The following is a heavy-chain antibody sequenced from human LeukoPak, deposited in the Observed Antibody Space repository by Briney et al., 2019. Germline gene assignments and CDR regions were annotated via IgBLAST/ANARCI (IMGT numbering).Heavy chain of an antibody. CDR2: IYHSGST. CDR3: ASTHGYCSGGSCYRNAFDI. D-gene: IGHD2-15*01. J-gene: IGHJ3*02. V-gene: IGHV4-39*07. CDR1: GGSISSSDYY. Sequence: SETLSLTCTVSGGSISSSDYYWGWIRQPPGKGLEWIGSIYHSGSTYYNPSLKSRVTISVDTSKNQFSLKLSSVTAADTAVYYCASTHGYCSGGSCYRNAFDIWGQGTMVTVSS.